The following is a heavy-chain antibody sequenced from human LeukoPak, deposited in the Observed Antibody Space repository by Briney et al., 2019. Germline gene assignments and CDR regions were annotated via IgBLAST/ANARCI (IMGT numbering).Heavy chain of an antibody. Sequence: PGGSLRLSCAASGFTFSSYGMHWVRQAPGKGLEWVAVISYDGSNKYYADSVKGRFTISRDNSKNTLYLQMNSPRAEDTAVYYCARDQGYSNIWGQGTLVTVSS. CDR2: ISYDGSNK. CDR1: GFTFSSYG. D-gene: IGHD6-13*01. CDR3: ARDQGYSNI. V-gene: IGHV3-30*03. J-gene: IGHJ4*02.